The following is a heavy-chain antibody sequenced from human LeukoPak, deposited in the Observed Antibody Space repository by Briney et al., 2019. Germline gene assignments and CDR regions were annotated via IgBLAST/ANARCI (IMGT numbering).Heavy chain of an antibody. J-gene: IGHJ4*02. CDR3: ARYGGSGTYFFDY. Sequence: SETLSLTCSVSGGSISGGGYSWSWIRQPPGMNLEWIGYIYDSGSTYYNPSLKSRVTISIDRSKNQFSLKVNSVTAADTAVYYCARYGGSGTYFFDYWGQGTLVTVSS. V-gene: IGHV4-30-2*01. CDR1: GGSISGGGYS. CDR2: IYDSGST. D-gene: IGHD3-10*01.